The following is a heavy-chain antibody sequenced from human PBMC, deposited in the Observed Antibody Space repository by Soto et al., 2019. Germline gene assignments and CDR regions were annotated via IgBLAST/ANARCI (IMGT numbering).Heavy chain of an antibody. CDR3: ARDRTRFYSSAYYSGLDV. D-gene: IGHD3-22*01. Sequence: SETLSLTCTVSGASIDSYYWNWIRQPPGKGLEWIGYIYYSGSTTYNPSLKTRVTISVDRSKNQFSLKLTSVTAADTAVYYCARDRTRFYSSAYYSGLDVWGQGTTVTVSS. J-gene: IGHJ6*02. CDR1: GASIDSYY. CDR2: IYYSGST. V-gene: IGHV4-59*13.